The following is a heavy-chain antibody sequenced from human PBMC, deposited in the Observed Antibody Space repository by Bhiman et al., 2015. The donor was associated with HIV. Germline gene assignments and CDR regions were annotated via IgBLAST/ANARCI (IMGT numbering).Heavy chain of an antibody. CDR1: GFTFSTYD. J-gene: IGHJ6*02. V-gene: IGHV3-13*01. CDR3: VRAGEQWLENYYYYGMDV. Sequence: EVQLVESGGGLVQPGGSLRLSCAASGFTFSTYDMHWVRQTTGKGLEWVSAITTAGDTYYPGSVKGRFTISRENAKNSLYLQMNSLRAGDTAVYYCVRAGEQWLENYYYYGMDVWGQGTTVTVSS. CDR2: ITTAGDT. D-gene: IGHD6-19*01.